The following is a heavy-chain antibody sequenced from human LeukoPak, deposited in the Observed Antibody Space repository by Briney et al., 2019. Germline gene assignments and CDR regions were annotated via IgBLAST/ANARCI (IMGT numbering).Heavy chain of an antibody. CDR1: GFPVNKYE. Sequence: PGGSLRLSCAASGFPVNKYEIHWVRQAPGKGLEWISYVDAGATSTNYADSVWGRFTLSRDNSRNTLDLQLNSLRADDTAVYYCAKGFQTYGELSFDGWGQGTLVTVSS. CDR3: AKGFQTYGELSFDG. V-gene: IGHV3-48*03. CDR2: VDAGATST. J-gene: IGHJ4*02. D-gene: IGHD4-17*01.